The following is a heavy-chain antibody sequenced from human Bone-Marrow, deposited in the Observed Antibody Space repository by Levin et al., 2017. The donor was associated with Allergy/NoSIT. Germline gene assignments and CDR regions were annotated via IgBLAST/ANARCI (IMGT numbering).Heavy chain of an antibody. V-gene: IGHV3-33*01. CDR3: ARSGLENTFDV. D-gene: IGHD2/OR15-2a*01. Sequence: GGSLRLSCAASGFTFSRHAMHWVRQAPGKGLEWVPLIWFDGSQQFYADSVKGRFTISRNNSNNTLYLEMNSLRAEDTAVYYCARSGLENTFDVWGQGTMVAVSS. CDR1: GFTFSRHA. J-gene: IGHJ3*01. CDR2: IWFDGSQQ.